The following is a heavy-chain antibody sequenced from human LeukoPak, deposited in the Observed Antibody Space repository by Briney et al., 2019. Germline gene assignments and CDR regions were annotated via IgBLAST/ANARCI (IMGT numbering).Heavy chain of an antibody. J-gene: IGHJ4*02. CDR1: GYTFTSYG. Sequence: GASVKVSCKASGYTFTSYGISWVRQAPGQGLEWMGWINPNSGGTNYAQKFQGRVTMTRDTSISTAYMELSRLRSDDTAVYYCARDAPQTRGDYVDPYFDYWGQGTLVTVSS. D-gene: IGHD4-17*01. V-gene: IGHV1-2*02. CDR2: INPNSGGT. CDR3: ARDAPQTRGDYVDPYFDY.